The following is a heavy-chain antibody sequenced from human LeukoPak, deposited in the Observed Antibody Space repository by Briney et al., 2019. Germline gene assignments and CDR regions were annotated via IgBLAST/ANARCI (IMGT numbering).Heavy chain of an antibody. CDR1: GFIVSTKY. D-gene: IGHD3-22*01. J-gene: IGHJ4*02. CDR2: IDSGGTT. CDR3: ARERPDYYDRRRYYGYFDY. Sequence: GGSLRLSCAASGFIVSTKYMSWVRQAPEKGLEWVSVIDSGGTTDYADSVKGRFTISRDNSKNTLYLQMNSLRAEDTAVYYCARERPDYYDRRRYYGYFDYWGQGTLVTVSS. V-gene: IGHV3-53*01.